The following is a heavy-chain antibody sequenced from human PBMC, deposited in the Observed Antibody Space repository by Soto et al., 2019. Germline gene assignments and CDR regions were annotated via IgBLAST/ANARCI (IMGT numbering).Heavy chain of an antibody. Sequence: EVQLLESGGGLVQPGGSLRLSCAASGFTFSSYAMNWVRQAPGKGLEWVSGVSGTGGTTYYADSVMGRFTIYRDNSKNTLFLQMNSLRAVDTAVYYCAKADYYYGMDVWGQGTTVTVSS. CDR2: VSGTGGTT. V-gene: IGHV3-23*01. CDR1: GFTFSSYA. J-gene: IGHJ6*02. CDR3: AKADYYYGMDV.